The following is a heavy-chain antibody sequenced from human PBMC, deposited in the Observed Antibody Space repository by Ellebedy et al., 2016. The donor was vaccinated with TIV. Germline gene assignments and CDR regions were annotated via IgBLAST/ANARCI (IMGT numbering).Heavy chain of an antibody. Sequence: PGGSLRLSCAASGFTFSRYAMHWVRQALGKGLEWVAVISYDGSNYYYADSVKGRFTISRHKSKDTLYLQMNSLRADDTAVYYCARVKAYSAFDIWGQGTRVTVSS. V-gene: IGHV3-30-3*01. J-gene: IGHJ3*02. D-gene: IGHD2-15*01. CDR2: ISYDGSNY. CDR1: GFTFSRYA. CDR3: ARVKAYSAFDI.